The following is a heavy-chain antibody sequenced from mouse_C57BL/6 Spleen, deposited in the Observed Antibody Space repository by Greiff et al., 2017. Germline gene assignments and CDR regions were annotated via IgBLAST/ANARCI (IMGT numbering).Heavy chain of an antibody. J-gene: IGHJ1*03. CDR2: INPGSGGT. CDR3: ARREYYSNYDWCFDV. CDR1: GYAFTNYL. D-gene: IGHD2-5*01. V-gene: IGHV1-54*01. Sequence: QVQLKESGAELVRPGTSVQVSCKASGYAFTNYLIEWVKQRPGQGLEWIGVINPGSGGTNYNEKFKGKATLTADKSSSTAYMQLSSLTSEDSAVYFCARREYYSNYDWCFDVWGTGTTVTVSS.